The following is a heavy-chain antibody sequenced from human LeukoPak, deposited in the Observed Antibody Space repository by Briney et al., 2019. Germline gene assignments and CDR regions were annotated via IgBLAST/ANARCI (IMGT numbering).Heavy chain of an antibody. D-gene: IGHD6-13*01. CDR3: ARGGRAAAAGTFDY. J-gene: IGHJ4*02. V-gene: IGHV3-74*01. Sequence: PGGSLRLSCAASGFTFSSYWMNWVRQAPGKGLVWVSRIASDGSSTTYADSVKGRFSISRDNAKNTLYLQMNSLRVEDTAVYYCARGGRAAAAGTFDYWGQGTLVTVSS. CDR2: IASDGSST. CDR1: GFTFSSYW.